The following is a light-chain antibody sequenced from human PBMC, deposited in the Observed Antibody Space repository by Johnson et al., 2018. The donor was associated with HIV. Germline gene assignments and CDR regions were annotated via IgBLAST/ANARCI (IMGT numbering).Light chain of an antibody. CDR3: GSWDSRLRAGV. CDR2: END. V-gene: IGLV1-51*02. J-gene: IGLJ1*01. Sequence: QSVLKQPPSVSAAPGQKVTISCSGSSSNIGNNYVSWYQQLPGTAPKLLIYENDKRPSGIPDRFSASKSGTSATLDITGLQPGDEGDYCCGSWDSRLRAGVFGTGTKVTVL. CDR1: SSNIGNNY.